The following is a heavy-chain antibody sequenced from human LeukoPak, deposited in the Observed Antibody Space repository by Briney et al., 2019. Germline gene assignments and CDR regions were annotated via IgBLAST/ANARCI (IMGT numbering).Heavy chain of an antibody. CDR1: GGSISSGNYY. J-gene: IGHJ4*02. D-gene: IGHD1-26*01. CDR3: ARDYTGSYYFDY. V-gene: IGHV4-31*03. Sequence: SETLSLTCTVSGGSISSGNYYWSWIRQHPGQGLEWIGYIYYSGSTFYSPSLKSRLTISVDTSKNQFSLKLSSVTAADTAVYYCARDYTGSYYFDYWGQGTLVTVSS. CDR2: IYYSGST.